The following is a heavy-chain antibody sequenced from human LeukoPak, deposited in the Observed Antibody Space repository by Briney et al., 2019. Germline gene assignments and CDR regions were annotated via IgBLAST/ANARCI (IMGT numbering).Heavy chain of an antibody. CDR1: GYTFTGYY. CDR3: ARDPFAMIVVVSGMDV. J-gene: IGHJ6*02. D-gene: IGHD3-22*01. Sequence: GASVKVSCKASGYTFTGYYMHWGRQAPGQGLEWMGWINPNSGGTNYAQKFQGRVTMTRDTSISTAYMELSRLRSDDTAVYYCARDPFAMIVVVSGMDVWGQGTTVTVSS. CDR2: INPNSGGT. V-gene: IGHV1-2*02.